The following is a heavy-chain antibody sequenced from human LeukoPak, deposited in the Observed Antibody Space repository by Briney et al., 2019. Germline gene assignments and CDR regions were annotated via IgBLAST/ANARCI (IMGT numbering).Heavy chain of an antibody. CDR2: IYTSGGT. CDR3: ARDRRFDP. CDR1: GGSITSGSYY. V-gene: IGHV4-61*02. Sequence: SGTLSLTCTVSGGSITSGSYYWSWIRQPAGKGLEWIGRIYTSGGTNYNPSLKSRVTISIDTSKNQFSLKLSSVTAADTAVYYCARDRRFDPWGQGTLVTVSS. J-gene: IGHJ5*02.